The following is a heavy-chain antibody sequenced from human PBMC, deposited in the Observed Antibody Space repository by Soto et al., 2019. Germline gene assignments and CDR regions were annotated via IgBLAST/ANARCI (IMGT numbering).Heavy chain of an antibody. J-gene: IGHJ4*02. Sequence: GGSLRLSCGASGFTFSSYAVSWVRQAPGKGLDWVSAISVSVGSTYYADSVKGRFTISRDNSKNTLYLQMNSLRAEDTAVYYCAKVERAVAGIIDWGQGTLVTVSS. D-gene: IGHD6-19*01. CDR3: AKVERAVAGIID. V-gene: IGHV3-23*01. CDR1: GFTFSSYA. CDR2: ISVSVGST.